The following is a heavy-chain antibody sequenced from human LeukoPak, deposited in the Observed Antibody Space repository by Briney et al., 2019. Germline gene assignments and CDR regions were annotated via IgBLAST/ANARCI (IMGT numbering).Heavy chain of an antibody. CDR2: IRGSAGST. CDR1: GFTFSSYA. V-gene: IGHV3-23*01. D-gene: IGHD3-10*02. CDR3: AKDSGYYYVYYYYYMDV. Sequence: GGSLRLSCAASGFTFSSYAMSWVRQAPGKGLEWVSAIRGSAGSTYYADSVKGRFTISRDNSKNTLYLQMNSLRAEDTAVYYCAKDSGYYYVYYYYYMDVWGKGTTVTISS. J-gene: IGHJ6*03.